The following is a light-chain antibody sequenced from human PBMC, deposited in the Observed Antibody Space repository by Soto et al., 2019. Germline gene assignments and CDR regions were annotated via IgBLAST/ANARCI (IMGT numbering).Light chain of an antibody. CDR3: NSYTTMNTYV. V-gene: IGLV2-14*03. CDR2: EVS. CDR1: SGDIGAFNY. J-gene: IGLJ1*01. Sequence: QSVLTRPASVSGSPGQSITISCTGTSGDIGAFNYVSWYQQYPGQAPNLLIYEVSRRPSGISHRFSGSKSVNTASLTISGLQAEDEAHYYCNSYTTMNTYVFGTGTKLTVL.